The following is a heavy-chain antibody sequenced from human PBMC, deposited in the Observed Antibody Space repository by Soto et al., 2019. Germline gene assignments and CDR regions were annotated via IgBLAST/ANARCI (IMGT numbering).Heavy chain of an antibody. D-gene: IGHD2-15*01. CDR1: GFTFSSYS. Sequence: GGSLRLSCAASGFTFSSYSMNWVRQAPGKGLEWVSSISSSSSYIYYADSVKGRFTISRDNAKNSLYLQMNSLRAEDTAVYYCARDLGCSGGSCYVAFDIWGQGTMVTVSS. J-gene: IGHJ3*02. CDR3: ARDLGCSGGSCYVAFDI. CDR2: ISSSSSYI. V-gene: IGHV3-21*01.